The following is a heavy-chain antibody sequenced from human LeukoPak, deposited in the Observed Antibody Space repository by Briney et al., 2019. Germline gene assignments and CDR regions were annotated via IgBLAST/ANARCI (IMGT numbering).Heavy chain of an antibody. CDR1: GFTFSSYG. CDR2: ISYDGSNK. Sequence: GGSLRLSYAASGFTFSSYGMHWVRQAPGKGLEWVAVISYDGSNKYYADSVKGRFTISRDNSKNTLYLQMNSLRAEDTAVYYCAKDRSIAARGYYYYGMDVWGQGTRVTVSS. D-gene: IGHD6-6*01. V-gene: IGHV3-30*18. CDR3: AKDRSIAARGYYYYGMDV. J-gene: IGHJ6*02.